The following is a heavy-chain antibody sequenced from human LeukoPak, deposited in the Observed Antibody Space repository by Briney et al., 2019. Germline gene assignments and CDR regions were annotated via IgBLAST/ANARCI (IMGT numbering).Heavy chain of an antibody. CDR2: INHSGST. CDR1: GGSFSGYY. J-gene: IGHJ3*01. CDR3: AKGRVTPGAFDV. D-gene: IGHD2-21*02. V-gene: IGHV4-34*01. Sequence: SETLSLTCAVYGGSFSGYYWSWIRQPPGKGLEWIGEINHSGSTNYNPSLKSRVTISVDTSKNQFSLKLSSVTAADTAVYYCAKGRVTPGAFDVWGQGTMVTVSS.